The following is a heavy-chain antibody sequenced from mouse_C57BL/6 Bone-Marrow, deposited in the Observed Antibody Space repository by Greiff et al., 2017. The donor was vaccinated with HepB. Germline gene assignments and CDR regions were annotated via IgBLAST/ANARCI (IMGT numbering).Heavy chain of an antibody. CDR2: IRNKANGYTT. D-gene: IGHD4-1*01. CDR3: ARSLTGTRAWFAY. Sequence: EVKLMESGGGLVQPGGSLSLSCAASGFTFTDYYMSWVRQPPGKALEWLGFIRNKANGYTTEYSASVKGRFTISRDNSQSILYLQMNALRAEDSATYYCARSLTGTRAWFAYWGQGTLVTVSA. CDR1: GFTFTDYY. J-gene: IGHJ3*01. V-gene: IGHV7-3*01.